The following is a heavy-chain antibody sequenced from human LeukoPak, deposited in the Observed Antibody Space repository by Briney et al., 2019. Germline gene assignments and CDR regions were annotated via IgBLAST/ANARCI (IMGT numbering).Heavy chain of an antibody. Sequence: GGSLRLSCAASGFTFSSYAMSWVRQAPGKGLEWVSAISGSGGSTYYADSVKGRFTISRDNSKNTLYLQMNSLRAEDTAVYYCAKGLTGAPFRYYFDYWGQGTLVTVSS. J-gene: IGHJ4*02. D-gene: IGHD7-27*01. CDR2: ISGSGGST. V-gene: IGHV3-23*01. CDR1: GFTFSSYA. CDR3: AKGLTGAPFRYYFDY.